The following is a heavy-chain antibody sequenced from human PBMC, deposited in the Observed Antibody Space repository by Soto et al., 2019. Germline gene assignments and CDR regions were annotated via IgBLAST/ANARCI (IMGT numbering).Heavy chain of an antibody. Sequence: DVQLLESGGGLVQPGGSLRLSCAASGFTFSSYGMSWVRQAPGKGLEWVSAISGSAGSTYYADSVKGRFTIARDNSNNTLYLQMDSLRAEDTAVYYCAKDYSGYRWGQGTLVTVSS. CDR2: ISGSAGST. V-gene: IGHV3-23*01. CDR3: AKDYSGYR. D-gene: IGHD5-12*01. CDR1: GFTFSSYG. J-gene: IGHJ4*02.